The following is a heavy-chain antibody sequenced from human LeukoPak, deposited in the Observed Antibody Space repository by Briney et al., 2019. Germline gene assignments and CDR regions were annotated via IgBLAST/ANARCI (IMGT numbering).Heavy chain of an antibody. CDR3: GGLGITMIGGV. CDR1: GFTFSIYA. CDR2: ISGSGGST. J-gene: IGHJ6*04. V-gene: IGHV3-23*01. Sequence: PGGSQTLSCAASGFTFSIYAMRWVRQAPGKGLEWVSAISGSGGSTYYADSVKGRLPISRDNAKNSLSLQMNSLRAEDTAVYYCGGLGITMIGGVWGKGTTVTISS. D-gene: IGHD3-10*02.